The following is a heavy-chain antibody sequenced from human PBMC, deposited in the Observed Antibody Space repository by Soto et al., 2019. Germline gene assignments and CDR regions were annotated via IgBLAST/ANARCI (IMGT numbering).Heavy chain of an antibody. CDR3: GKFSDIEVPGMGDWFDP. CDR2: ISYDGSDK. Sequence: QVQLEESGGGVVQPGRSLRLSCKASGFTFTSYGMHWVRQAPGKGLEWVALISYDGSDKLYADSVEGRFTISRDNSKNTGYLQMNSLGIEDTAMYHCGKFSDIEVPGMGDWFDPWGQGTLVTVTS. CDR1: GFTFTSYG. J-gene: IGHJ5*02. D-gene: IGHD6-19*01. V-gene: IGHV3-30*18.